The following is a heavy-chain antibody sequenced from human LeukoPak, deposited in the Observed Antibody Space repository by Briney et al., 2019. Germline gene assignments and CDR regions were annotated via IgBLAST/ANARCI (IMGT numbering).Heavy chain of an antibody. CDR2: ISHIGRT. D-gene: IGHD4-17*01. CDR1: GDSFSSHC. J-gene: IGHJ3*02. V-gene: IGHV4-59*11. Sequence: PSETLSLTCAVSGDSFSSHCWTWIRQSPGTGPEWIGYISHIGRTNYNPSLKSRVTISIDTSKNQFSLKLRSVTAADTAVYYCARDLVTVTKGFDIWGQGTMVSVSS. CDR3: ARDLVTVTKGFDI.